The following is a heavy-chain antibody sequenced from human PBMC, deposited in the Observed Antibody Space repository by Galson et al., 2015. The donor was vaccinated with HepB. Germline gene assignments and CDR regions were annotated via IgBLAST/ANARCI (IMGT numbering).Heavy chain of an antibody. Sequence: SLRLSCAASGFTVSNNYMNWVRQAPGKGLEWVSIIYAGGSTYSADSVKGRFTISRDNSKNTVHLQMNSLRTEDTAVYYCARVELTTVALDIWGQGTMVTVSS. CDR2: IYAGGST. CDR1: GFTVSNNY. CDR3: ARVELTTVALDI. J-gene: IGHJ3*02. D-gene: IGHD4-23*01. V-gene: IGHV3-53*01.